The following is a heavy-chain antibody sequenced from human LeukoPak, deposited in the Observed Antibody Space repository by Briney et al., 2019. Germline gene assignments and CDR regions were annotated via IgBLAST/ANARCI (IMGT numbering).Heavy chain of an antibody. D-gene: IGHD6-13*01. Sequence: SGGSLRLSCAASGFTFNTYAVHWVRQAPGKGLEWVAVISYDGSNKYYTDSVKGRFTISRDNSKNTLYLQMNSLRAEDTAVYYCAKHSHSTRSAFDIWGQGTMVTVSS. V-gene: IGHV3-30-3*02. CDR1: GFTFNTYA. J-gene: IGHJ3*02. CDR3: AKHSHSTRSAFDI. CDR2: ISYDGSNK.